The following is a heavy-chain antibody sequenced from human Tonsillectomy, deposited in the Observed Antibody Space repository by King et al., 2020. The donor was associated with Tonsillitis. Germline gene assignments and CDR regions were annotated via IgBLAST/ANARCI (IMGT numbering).Heavy chain of an antibody. V-gene: IGHV3-11*01. J-gene: IGHJ4*02. D-gene: IGHD2-15*01. CDR2: ISISGSSI. CDR1: GFSFSDYY. Sequence: VQLVESGGGLVKPGGSLRLSCAASGFSFSDYYMSWIRQAPGKGLEWVSYISISGSSIYYADSVKGRVTISRVNAKSSCNLQMNSLRAEDMAVYYRAGVSAEGGRFDYWGQGTLVTVSS. CDR3: AGVSAEGGRFDY.